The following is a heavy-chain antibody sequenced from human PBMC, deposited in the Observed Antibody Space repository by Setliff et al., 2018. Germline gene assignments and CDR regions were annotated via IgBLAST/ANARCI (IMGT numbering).Heavy chain of an antibody. D-gene: IGHD2-15*01. J-gene: IGHJ4*02. CDR3: ARDRVVVLAGRRGFYFDY. CDR2: LYTSGDT. Sequence: SETLSLTCTVSGGSISSHYWTWIRQPAGKGLEWIGRLYTSGDTNYNPSLKRRVSMSLDTSKNQFSLKLSSVTAADTAVYYCARDRVVVLAGRRGFYFDYWGQGTLVTVSS. V-gene: IGHV4-4*07. CDR1: GGSISSHY.